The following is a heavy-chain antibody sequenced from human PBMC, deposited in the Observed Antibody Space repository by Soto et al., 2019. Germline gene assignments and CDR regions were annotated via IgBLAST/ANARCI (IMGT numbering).Heavy chain of an antibody. D-gene: IGHD6-13*01. V-gene: IGHV1-18*04. Sequence: QVQLVQSGAEVKKPGASVKVSCKASSYTFTIYGISWVRHAPGQGLEWMGWISSYIGNTNYAQNLQGRVTMTTDTSTSTAYMGLRSLRSDDTAVYYCARGVGGIAADEVYFDYWGQGTLVVVSS. CDR2: ISSYIGNT. CDR1: SYTFTIYG. J-gene: IGHJ4*02. CDR3: ARGVGGIAADEVYFDY.